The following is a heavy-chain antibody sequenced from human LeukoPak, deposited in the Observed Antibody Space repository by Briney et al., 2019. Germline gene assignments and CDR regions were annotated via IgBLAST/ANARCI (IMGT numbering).Heavy chain of an antibody. D-gene: IGHD3-22*01. CDR2: INTGDIT. Sequence: GGSLRLSCAASGFTFDYSAMTWVRQAPEKGLEWVSTINTGDITFYANSVKGRFTISRDNSKNALFLQMNSLRAEDTAIYYCVKGGFTYYDDWGQGTLVTVSS. CDR3: VKGGFTYYDD. V-gene: IGHV3-23*01. J-gene: IGHJ4*02. CDR1: GFTFDYSA.